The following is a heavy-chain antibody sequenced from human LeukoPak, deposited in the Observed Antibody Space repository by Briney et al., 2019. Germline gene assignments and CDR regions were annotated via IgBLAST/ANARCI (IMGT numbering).Heavy chain of an antibody. D-gene: IGHD2-8*01. V-gene: IGHV3-30-3*01. CDR3: AREGGFCTNSVCYSYWYFDL. J-gene: IGHJ2*01. CDR2: ISYDGSNK. CDR1: GFTFSSYA. Sequence: GRSLRLSCAASGFTFSSYAMHWVRQAPGKGLEWVAFISYDGSNKFYADSVKGRFTISRDNSKNTLYLQMNSLRAEDTAVYYRAREGGFCTNSVCYSYWYFDLWGRGTLVTVSS.